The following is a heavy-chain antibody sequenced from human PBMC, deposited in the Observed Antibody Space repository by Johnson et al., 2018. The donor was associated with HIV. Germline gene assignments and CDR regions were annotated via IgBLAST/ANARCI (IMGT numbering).Heavy chain of an antibody. CDR1: GLTFSSYA. CDR3: AKGKHIVATTDAFDI. D-gene: IGHD5-12*01. J-gene: IGHJ3*02. CDR2: ISYDGSNK. V-gene: IGHV3-30-3*01. Sequence: QVLLVESGGGVVQPGRSLRLSCAASGLTFSSYAMHWVRQAPGKGLEWVAVISYDGSNKYYADSVKGRFTISRDNSKNTLYLQMNSLRAEDTAVYDCAKGKHIVATTDAFDIWGQGTMVTVSS.